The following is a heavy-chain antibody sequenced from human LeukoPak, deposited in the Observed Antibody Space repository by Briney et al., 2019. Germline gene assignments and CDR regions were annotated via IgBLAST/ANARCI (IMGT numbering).Heavy chain of an antibody. CDR1: GYTFTSYG. CDR2: INPNSGAT. J-gene: IGHJ4*02. V-gene: IGHV1-2*02. Sequence: ASVKVSCKASGYTFTSYGISWVRQAPGQGLEWMGWINPNSGATTSAQKFHDTLTMTRDTSINTAYMELRWLRSVDTAVYLCARGSGLPDSNGFHYFDYWGQGTLVTVSS. D-gene: IGHD3-22*01. CDR3: ARGSGLPDSNGFHYFDY.